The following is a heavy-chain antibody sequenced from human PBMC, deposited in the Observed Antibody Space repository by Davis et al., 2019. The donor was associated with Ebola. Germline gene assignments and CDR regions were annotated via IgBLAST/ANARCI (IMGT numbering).Heavy chain of an antibody. J-gene: IGHJ5*02. V-gene: IGHV5-51*01. CDR2: IYPGDSDT. CDR3: ERSSYDFWSGYYLFWFDP. CDR1: GYSFTSYW. D-gene: IGHD3-3*01. Sequence: KVSCKGSGYSFTSYWIGWVRQMPGKGLEWMGIIYPGDSDTRYSPSFQGQVTISADKSISTAYLQWSSLKASDTAMYYCERSSYDFWSGYYLFWFDPWGQGTLVTVSS.